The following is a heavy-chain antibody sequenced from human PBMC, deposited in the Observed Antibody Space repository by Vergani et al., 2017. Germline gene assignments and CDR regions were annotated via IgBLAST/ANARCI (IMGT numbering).Heavy chain of an antibody. J-gene: IGHJ3*02. D-gene: IGHD2-2*01. V-gene: IGHV4-39*02. CDR2: IYSTGTT. CDR1: GGSISSYY. CDR3: ARLSGYCSNSICYFDAFDI. Sequence: QVQLQESGPGLVKPSETLSLTCTVSGGSISSYYWVWIRQPPGKGLEWIGSIYSTGTTYYNPSLKSRVTISVDTSQNHFSLQLSSVTAADTAVYYCARLSGYCSNSICYFDAFDIWGQGTMVTVSS.